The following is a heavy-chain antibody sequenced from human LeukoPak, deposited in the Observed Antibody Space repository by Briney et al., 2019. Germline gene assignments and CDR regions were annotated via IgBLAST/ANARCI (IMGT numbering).Heavy chain of an antibody. V-gene: IGHV3-23*01. Sequence: PGGSLRLSCAASGFTFSSYAMSWVRQAPGKGLEWVSAISGSGGSTYYADSVKGRFTISRDNSKNTLYLQMNSLRAEDTAVYYCAEGSSVLRYFDWLPPKGGYFDYWGQGTLVTVSS. CDR2: ISGSGGST. D-gene: IGHD3-9*01. J-gene: IGHJ4*02. CDR1: GFTFSSYA. CDR3: AEGSSVLRYFDWLPPKGGYFDY.